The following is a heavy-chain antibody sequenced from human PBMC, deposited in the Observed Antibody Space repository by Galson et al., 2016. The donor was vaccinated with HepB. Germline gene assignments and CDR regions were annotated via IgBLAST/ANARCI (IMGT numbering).Heavy chain of an antibody. J-gene: IGHJ4*02. D-gene: IGHD3-3*01. CDR2: ISDSGSNT. V-gene: IGHV3-23*01. CDR3: AKGPYYDCRGQMAYFDN. CDR1: GFIFSSCG. Sequence: SLRLCCAASGFIFSSCGMSWVRQAPGKGLEWVSTISDSGSNTHYADSVGGRFRIARDNSNNKLYLQMKSLRAEDTAVYYCAKGPYYDCRGQMAYFDNWGRGTLVTVSA.